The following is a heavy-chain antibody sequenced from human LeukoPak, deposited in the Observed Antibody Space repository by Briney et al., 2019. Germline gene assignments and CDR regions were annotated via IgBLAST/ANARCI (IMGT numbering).Heavy chain of an antibody. CDR2: ISYDGSNK. D-gene: IGHD6-13*01. CDR3: AKDRGYSSTWFPL. V-gene: IGHV3-30*18. J-gene: IGHJ4*02. Sequence: GGSLRLSCAASGFTLSSYEMNWFRQAPGKGLEWVAVISYDGSNKYYADSVKGRFTISRDNSKNTLYLQMNSLRAEDTAVYYCAKDRGYSSTWFPLWGQGTLVTVSS. CDR1: GFTLSSYE.